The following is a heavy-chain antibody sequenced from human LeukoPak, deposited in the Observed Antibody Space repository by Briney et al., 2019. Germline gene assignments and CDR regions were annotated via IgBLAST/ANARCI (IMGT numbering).Heavy chain of an antibody. CDR1: GGSISSYY. CDR2: IHDGGIT. V-gene: IGHV4-59*01. D-gene: IGHD2-2*01. Sequence: SETLSLTCTVSGGSISSYYWSWIRQPPGKGLEWIGYIHDGGITNYNPSLKSRVTMSVDTSKNQFSLKLRSVTPADTAVYYCARDMTRPYFFDYWGQGTLVTVSS. CDR3: ARDMTRPYFFDY. J-gene: IGHJ4*02.